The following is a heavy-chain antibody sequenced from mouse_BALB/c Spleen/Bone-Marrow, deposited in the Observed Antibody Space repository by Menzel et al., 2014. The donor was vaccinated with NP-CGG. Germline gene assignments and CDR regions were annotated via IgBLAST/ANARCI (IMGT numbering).Heavy chain of an antibody. CDR3: ARARSTMITTGAMDY. Sequence: VQLKQSGGGLVQPGGSRKLSCAASRFTFSRSGMHWVRQAPEKGLEWVAYISSGSSTIYYADTMKGRFTISRDNPKNTLFLQMTSLRSEDTAMYYCARARSTMITTGAMDYWGQGTSVPVSS. V-gene: IGHV5-17*02. D-gene: IGHD2-4*01. J-gene: IGHJ4*01. CDR2: ISSGSSTI. CDR1: RFTFSRSG.